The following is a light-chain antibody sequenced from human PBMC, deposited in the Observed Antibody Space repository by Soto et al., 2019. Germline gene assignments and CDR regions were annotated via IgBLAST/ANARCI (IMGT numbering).Light chain of an antibody. CDR1: SSVLTYNS. Sequence: QSALTQPASVSGSLGQSISISCTEASSVLTYNSVSWYQHHPHKAPKLIIYDVSYRPSGVSTRFSGSQSAGSASLTISGLQVEDEADYYCSSSTPTRGLVSGSGTKVTVL. CDR2: DVS. J-gene: IGLJ1*01. V-gene: IGLV2-14*01. CDR3: SSSTPTRGLV.